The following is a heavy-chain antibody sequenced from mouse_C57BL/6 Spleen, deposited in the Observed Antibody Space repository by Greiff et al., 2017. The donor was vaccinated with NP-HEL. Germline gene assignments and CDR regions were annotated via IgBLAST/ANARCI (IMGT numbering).Heavy chain of an antibody. V-gene: IGHV3-6*01. CDR1: GYSITSGYY. D-gene: IGHD2-1*01. J-gene: IGHJ2*01. CDR3: ARGSGNFYFDY. Sequence: DVKLQESGPGLVKPSQSLSLTCSVTGYSITSGYYWNWIRQFPGNKLEWMGYISYDGSNNYNPSLKNRISITRDTSKNQFFLKWNSVTTEDTATYDCARGSGNFYFDYWGQGTTLTVSS. CDR2: ISYDGSN.